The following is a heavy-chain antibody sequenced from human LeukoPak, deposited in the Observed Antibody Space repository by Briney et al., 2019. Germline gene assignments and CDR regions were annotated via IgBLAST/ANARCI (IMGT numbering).Heavy chain of an antibody. Sequence: PGGSLRLSCAASGFTFSSYAMHWVRQAPGKGLEWVAVISYDGSNKYYADSVKGRFTISRDNSKNTLYLQMNSLRAEDTAVYYCESGITMDVWGQGTTVTVSS. CDR1: GFTFSSYA. D-gene: IGHD3-10*01. V-gene: IGHV3-30-3*01. CDR2: ISYDGSNK. CDR3: ESGITMDV. J-gene: IGHJ6*02.